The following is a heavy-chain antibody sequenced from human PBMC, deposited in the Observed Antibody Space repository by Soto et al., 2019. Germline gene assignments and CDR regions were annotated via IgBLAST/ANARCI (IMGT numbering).Heavy chain of an antibody. D-gene: IGHD6-13*01. V-gene: IGHV3-7*02. CDR3: ATHDGPAAAGLVLDF. Sequence: EVHLEESGGGLVQPGGSLRLSCETSGFTFSSRWMTWVRQVPGKGLEWVANIKQDENGKDYVDSVKGRFIISRDNAKNSLYLQMNSLRAEDTAVYYCATHDGPAAAGLVLDFWGQGTLVTVSS. CDR1: GFTFSSRW. CDR2: IKQDENGK. J-gene: IGHJ4*02.